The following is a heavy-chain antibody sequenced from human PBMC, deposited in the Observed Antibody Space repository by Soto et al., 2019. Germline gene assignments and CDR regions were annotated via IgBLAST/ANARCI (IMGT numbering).Heavy chain of an antibody. Sequence: GGSLRLSCAASGFTFSTYAMSWVRQAPGKGLEWVSTISDSGSTYYADSVKGRFTISRDNSRNSLYLEMNSLRAEDTAVYYCAKDLRFRGGITISWRSAPHFDYWGQGTLVTVSS. CDR3: AKDLRFRGGITISWRSAPHFDY. J-gene: IGHJ4*02. V-gene: IGHV3-23*01. D-gene: IGHD3-3*01. CDR1: GFTFSTYA. CDR2: ISDSGST.